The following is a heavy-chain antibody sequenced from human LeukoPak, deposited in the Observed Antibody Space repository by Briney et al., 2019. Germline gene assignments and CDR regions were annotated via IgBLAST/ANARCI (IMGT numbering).Heavy chain of an antibody. D-gene: IGHD3-22*01. J-gene: IGHJ4*02. V-gene: IGHV1-18*01. CDR3: ARDPSNSSGYHAHFDS. CDR1: GYTFTNHG. Sequence: ASVKVSCKASGYTFTNHGISWVRQAPGQGLEWMGWISRYNGDTMYAQNVQGRVTMTTDTSTRTAYMELRSLRSDDTAMYYCARDPSNSSGYHAHFDSWGQGTLVTVSS. CDR2: ISRYNGDT.